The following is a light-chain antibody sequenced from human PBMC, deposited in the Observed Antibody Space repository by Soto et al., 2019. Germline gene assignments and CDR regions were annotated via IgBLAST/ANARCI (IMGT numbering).Light chain of an antibody. J-gene: IGLJ1*01. V-gene: IGLV2-14*01. CDR2: EVS. CDR3: SSYTSSSREV. Sequence: QSALTQPASVSGSPGQAITISCTGTSSDVGGYNYVSWYQQHPGKAPKLMIYEVSNWPSGVSNRFSGSKSGNTASLTISGLQAEDEADYYCSSYTSSSREVFGTGTKLTVL. CDR1: SSDVGGYNY.